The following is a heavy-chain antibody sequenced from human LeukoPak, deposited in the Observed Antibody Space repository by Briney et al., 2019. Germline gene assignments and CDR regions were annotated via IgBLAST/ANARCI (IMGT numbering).Heavy chain of an antibody. V-gene: IGHV4-59*12. Sequence: KPSETLSLTCTVSGGSISSYYWSWLRQPPGKGLEWIGSIYYSGSTYYNPSLKSRVTISVDTSKNQFSLKLSSVTAADTAVYYCARAFARLWSPNFDYWGQGTLVTVSS. J-gene: IGHJ4*02. CDR2: IYYSGST. CDR3: ARAFARLWSPNFDY. D-gene: IGHD5-18*01. CDR1: GGSISSYY.